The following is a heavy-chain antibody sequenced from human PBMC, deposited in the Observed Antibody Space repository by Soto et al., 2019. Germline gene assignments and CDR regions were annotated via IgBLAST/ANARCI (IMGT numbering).Heavy chain of an antibody. D-gene: IGHD3-3*01. CDR3: ARGREIFGAVTPFEY. CDR1: GAPFSGYY. CDR2: INHTGST. Sequence: SETLSLICAVYGAPFSGYYWTWIRQPPGKGLEWIGEINHTGSTKYNPSLKSRVTISLDTSKNQFSLSLRSVTAADTAVYYCARGREIFGAVTPFEYWGQGTQVTVSS. J-gene: IGHJ4*02. V-gene: IGHV4-34*01.